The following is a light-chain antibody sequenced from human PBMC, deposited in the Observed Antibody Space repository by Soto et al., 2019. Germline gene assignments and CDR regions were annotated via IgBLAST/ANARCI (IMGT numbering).Light chain of an antibody. V-gene: IGLV1-51*01. J-gene: IGLJ2*01. Sequence: QSVLTQPPSVSAAPGQKVTISCSGSSSNVGNNYVSWYQQLPETAPKLLIYDNNKRPSGIPDRFSGSKSGTSATLGITGLQTGDEADYYCGAWDSSLSAVAFGGGTKVTVL. CDR1: SSNVGNNY. CDR3: GAWDSSLSAVA. CDR2: DNN.